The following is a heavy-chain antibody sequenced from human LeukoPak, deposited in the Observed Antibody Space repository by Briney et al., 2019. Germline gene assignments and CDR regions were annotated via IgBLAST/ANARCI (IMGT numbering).Heavy chain of an antibody. D-gene: IGHD7-27*01. CDR3: ARDRVRLGIEGGFDY. J-gene: IGHJ4*02. Sequence: AASVKVSCKASGGTFSSYAISWVRQAPGQGLEWMGGIIPIFGTANYAQKFQGRVTITADESTSTAYMELSSLRSEDTAVYYCARDRVRLGIEGGFDYWGQGTLVTVSS. V-gene: IGHV1-69*13. CDR2: IIPIFGTA. CDR1: GGTFSSYA.